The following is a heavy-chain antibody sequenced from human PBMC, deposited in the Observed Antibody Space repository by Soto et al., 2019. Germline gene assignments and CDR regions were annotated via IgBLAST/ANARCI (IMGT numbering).Heavy chain of an antibody. V-gene: IGHV5-51*01. D-gene: IGHD2-15*01. CDR2: IYPADSDT. CDR3: ARDSRPPGVVAATFWFDP. Sequence: PGESLKISCKGSGNSFSNYWINWVRQMPGKALEWMGIIYPADSDTRYSPSFQGQVTMTRDTSISTAYMELSRLGSDDTAVYYCARDSRPPGVVAATFWFDPWGQGTLVTVSS. J-gene: IGHJ5*02. CDR1: GNSFSNYW.